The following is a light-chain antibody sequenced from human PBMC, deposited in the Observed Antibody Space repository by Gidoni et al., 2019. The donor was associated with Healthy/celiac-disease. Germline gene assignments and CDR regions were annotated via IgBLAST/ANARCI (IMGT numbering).Light chain of an antibody. Sequence: QSVLTQPPSASGTPGQGVTISCSGSSSNIGSNTVHWYQQLPGPAPKLLIYSNNQRPSGVPDRFSGSKSGTSASLAISGLQSEDEADYYCAAWDDSLNGWVFGGGTKLTVL. CDR3: AAWDDSLNGWV. J-gene: IGLJ3*02. CDR2: SNN. CDR1: SSNIGSNT. V-gene: IGLV1-44*01.